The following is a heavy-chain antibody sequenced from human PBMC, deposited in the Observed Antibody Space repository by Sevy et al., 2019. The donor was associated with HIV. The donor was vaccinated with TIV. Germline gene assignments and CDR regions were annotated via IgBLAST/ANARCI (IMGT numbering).Heavy chain of an antibody. Sequence: GGSLRLSCAASGFTFSSYAMSWVRQAPGKGLEWVSAISGSGGRTYYADSVKGRFTISRDNSKNTLYLQMNSLRAEDTAVYYCAKDRLCRSGGSCYSDYWGQGTLVTVSS. V-gene: IGHV3-23*01. CDR2: ISGSGGRT. D-gene: IGHD2-15*01. CDR3: AKDRLCRSGGSCYSDY. CDR1: GFTFSSYA. J-gene: IGHJ4*02.